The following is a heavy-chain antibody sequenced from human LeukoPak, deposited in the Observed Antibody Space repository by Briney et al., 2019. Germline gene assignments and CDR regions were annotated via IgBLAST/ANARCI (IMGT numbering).Heavy chain of an antibody. J-gene: IGHJ4*02. CDR1: GDSISSYY. CDR3: EREVAAAGPDYFDY. V-gene: IGHV4-59*01. D-gene: IGHD6-13*01. Sequence: PETLSLTCTDSGDSISSYYWSWIRQPPGKGLEWIWYIYYSGGTNYNPSLKSRVTISVDTSKNQFSLKLSSVTAADTAVYYCEREVAAAGPDYFDYWGQGTLVTVSS. CDR2: IYYSGGT.